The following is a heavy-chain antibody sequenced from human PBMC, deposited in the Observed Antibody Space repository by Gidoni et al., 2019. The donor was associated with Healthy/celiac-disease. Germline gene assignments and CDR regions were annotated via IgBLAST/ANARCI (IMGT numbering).Heavy chain of an antibody. CDR1: GFPFDDYA. CDR2: ISWNSGSI. J-gene: IGHJ3*02. V-gene: IGHV3-9*01. D-gene: IGHD3-16*02. CDR3: AKDVVTQGAFDI. Sequence: EVQLVESGGGLVQPGRSLRLSCAASGFPFDDYAMHWVRQAPGKGLEWVSGISWNSGSIGYADSVKGRFTISRDNAKNSLYLQMNSLRAEDTALYYCAKDVVTQGAFDIWGQGTMVTVSS.